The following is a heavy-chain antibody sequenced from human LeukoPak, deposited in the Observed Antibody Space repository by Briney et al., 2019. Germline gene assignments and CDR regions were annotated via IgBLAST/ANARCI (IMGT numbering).Heavy chain of an antibody. CDR3: ARGIVGATEYPFDY. J-gene: IGHJ4*02. Sequence: SETLSLTCTVSGGSISSGSYYWSWIRQPAGKGLEWIGRIYTSGSTNYNPSLKSRVTISVDTSKNQFSLKLSSVTAADTAVYYCARGIVGATEYPFDYWGQGTLVTVSS. CDR1: GGSISSGSYY. CDR2: IYTSGST. V-gene: IGHV4-61*02. D-gene: IGHD1-26*01.